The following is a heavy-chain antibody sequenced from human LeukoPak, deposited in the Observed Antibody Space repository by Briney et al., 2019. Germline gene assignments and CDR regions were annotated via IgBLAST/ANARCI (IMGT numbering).Heavy chain of an antibody. CDR3: ASKLTSGY. V-gene: IGHV3-66*01. D-gene: IGHD4-17*01. J-gene: IGHJ4*02. CDR1: GFTVTSNY. CDR2: IYSGGTT. Sequence: GGSLRLSCVVSGFTVTSNYMSWVRQAPGKGLEWVSVIYSGGTTNYADSVKGRFTVYRDNSKNTLYPQVNSLRAEDTAVYYCASKLTSGYWGQGTLVTVSS.